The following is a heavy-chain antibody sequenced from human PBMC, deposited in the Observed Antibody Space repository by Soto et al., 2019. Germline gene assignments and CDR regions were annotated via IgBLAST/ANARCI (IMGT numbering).Heavy chain of an antibody. CDR3: ARHAGSSGWGYYYYGMDV. J-gene: IGHJ6*02. D-gene: IGHD6-19*01. CDR2: IYYSGST. CDR1: GGSISSSSYC. V-gene: IGHV4-39*01. Sequence: PSETLSLTCTVSGGSISSSSYCWGWIRQPPGKGLEWIGSIYYSGSTYYNPSLKSRVTISVDTSKNQFSLKLSSVTAADTAVYYCARHAGSSGWGYYYYGMDVWGQGTTVTVSS.